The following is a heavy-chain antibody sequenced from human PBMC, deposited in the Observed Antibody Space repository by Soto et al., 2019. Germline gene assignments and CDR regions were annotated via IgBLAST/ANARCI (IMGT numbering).Heavy chain of an antibody. V-gene: IGHV4-61*01. CDR1: GGSGSGGSYY. D-gene: IGHD3-10*01. CDR3: ASHMVRGVIDY. Sequence: SETLSLTCTVSGGSGSGGSYYWSWIRQPPGKGLEWIGYIYYSGSTNYNPSLKSRVTISVDTSKNQFSLKLSSVTAADTAVYYCASHMVRGVIDYWGQGTLVTVSS. J-gene: IGHJ4*02. CDR2: IYYSGST.